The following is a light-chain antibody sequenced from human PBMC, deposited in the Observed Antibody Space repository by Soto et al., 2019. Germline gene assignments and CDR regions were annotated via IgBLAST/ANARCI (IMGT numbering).Light chain of an antibody. CDR2: NTY. CDR1: SGSVSTSYY. Sequence: QAVVTQEPSFSVSPGGTVTLTCGLSSGSVSTSYYPSWYQQTPGQAPRTLIYNTYTRSSGVPDRFSASILGYKAALTITGAQADDESDYYCVLYMGSGISVFGGGTKLTVL. CDR3: VLYMGSGISV. J-gene: IGLJ2*01. V-gene: IGLV8-61*01.